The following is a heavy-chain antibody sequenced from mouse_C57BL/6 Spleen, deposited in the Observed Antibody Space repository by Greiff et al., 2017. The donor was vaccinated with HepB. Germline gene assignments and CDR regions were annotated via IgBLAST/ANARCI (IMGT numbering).Heavy chain of an antibody. D-gene: IGHD1-1*01. CDR2: INYDGSST. J-gene: IGHJ2*01. Sequence: EVKLMESEGGLVQPGSSMKLSCTASGFTFSDYYMAWVRQVPEKGLEWVANINYDGSSTYYLDSLKSRFIISRDNAKNILYLQMSSLKSEDTATYYCARADYGYFDYWGQGTTLTVSS. V-gene: IGHV5-16*01. CDR3: ARADYGYFDY. CDR1: GFTFSDYY.